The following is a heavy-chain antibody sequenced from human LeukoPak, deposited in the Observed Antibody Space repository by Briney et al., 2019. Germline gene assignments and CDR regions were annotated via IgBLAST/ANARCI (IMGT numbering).Heavy chain of an antibody. J-gene: IGHJ4*02. D-gene: IGHD6-19*01. CDR2: ISSSGTI. V-gene: IGHV3-48*03. Sequence: GGSLRLSCAASGFTFSGYELSWVRQAPGKGLEWVSYISSSGTIYYADSVKGRFTISRDNAKNSLYLQMNSLRAEDTAVYYCAREAVAGTGFDYWGQGTLVTVSS. CDR1: GFTFSGYE. CDR3: AREAVAGTGFDY.